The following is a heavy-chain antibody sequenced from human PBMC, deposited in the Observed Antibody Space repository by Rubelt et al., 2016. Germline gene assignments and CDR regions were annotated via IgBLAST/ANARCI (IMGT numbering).Heavy chain of an antibody. D-gene: IGHD3-10*01. CDR3: ARAPLYGSGTYGPYDY. CDR1: GGSISNYY. CDR2: IYSSGST. J-gene: IGHJ4*02. V-gene: IGHV4-59*12. Sequence: QVQLQESGPGLVKPSETLSLTCTVPGGSISNYYWSWIRQPPGKGLEWIGSIYSSGSTYYNPSLKSRVTLSVDTSKNQVSRKLSSVTAAETAVYYWARAPLYGSGTYGPYDYGDQGTLVTVSS.